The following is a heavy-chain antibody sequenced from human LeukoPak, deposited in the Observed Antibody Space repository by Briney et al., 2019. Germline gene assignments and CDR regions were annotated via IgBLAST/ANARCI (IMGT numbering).Heavy chain of an antibody. CDR1: GYSFTSYG. CDR2: ISAYNGNT. J-gene: IGHJ5*02. CDR3: ARVSLMVRGVTPLGLGGTAFDP. V-gene: IGHV1-18*04. D-gene: IGHD3-10*01. Sequence: ASVKVSCRASGYSFTSYGISWVRQAPGQGLEWMGWISAYNGNTNYAQKLQGRVTMTTDTSTSTAYMELRSLRSDDTAVYYCARVSLMVRGVTPLGLGGTAFDPWGQGTLVTVSS.